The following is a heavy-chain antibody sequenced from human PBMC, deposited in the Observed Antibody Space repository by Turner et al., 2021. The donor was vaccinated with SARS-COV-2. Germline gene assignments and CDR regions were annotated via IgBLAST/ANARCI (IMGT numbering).Heavy chain of an antibody. CDR2: ITETYGRAGSQ. V-gene: IGHV3-23*01. CDR3: AKVKRYTSDYL. D-gene: IGHD5-18*01. CDR1: GFTSSNYA. J-gene: IGHJ1*01. Sequence: DVQLLESGGGLVQPGGSLRLSCAASGFTSSNYAMSWVRQAPGKGLEWVSAITETYGRAGSQVYADSVKGRFTISRDNSENTLYLQMESLRVEDTAIYYCAKVKRYTSDYLWGQGTLVTVSS.